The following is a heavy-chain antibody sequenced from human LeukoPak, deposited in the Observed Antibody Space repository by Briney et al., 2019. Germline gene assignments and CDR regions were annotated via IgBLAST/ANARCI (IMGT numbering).Heavy chain of an antibody. CDR3: AKARYCSGGSCFPQLTPDY. CDR2: IKQDGSEK. V-gene: IGHV3-7*03. Sequence: GGSLRLSCAASGFTLSTYWMSWVRQAPGKGLEWVANIKQDGSEKYYVDSVKGRFTISRDNAKNSLYLQMNSLRAEDTAVYYCAKARYCSGGSCFPQLTPDYWGQGTLVTVSS. CDR1: GFTLSTYW. J-gene: IGHJ4*02. D-gene: IGHD2-15*01.